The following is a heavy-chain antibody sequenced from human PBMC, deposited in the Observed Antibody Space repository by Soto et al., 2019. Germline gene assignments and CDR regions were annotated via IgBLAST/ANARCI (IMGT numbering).Heavy chain of an antibody. CDR3: ARLGYCGGDCYALDAFDI. J-gene: IGHJ3*02. CDR1: GGTFSSYA. V-gene: IGHV1-69*13. D-gene: IGHD2-21*02. Sequence: SVKVSCKASGGTFSSYAISWVRQAPGQGLEWMGGIIPIFGTANYAQKFQGRVTITADESTSTAYMELSSLRSEDTAVYYCARLGYCGGDCYALDAFDIWGQGTMVTVSS. CDR2: IIPIFGTA.